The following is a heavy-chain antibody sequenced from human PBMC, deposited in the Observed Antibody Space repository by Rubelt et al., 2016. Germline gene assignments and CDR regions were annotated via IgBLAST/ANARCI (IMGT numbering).Heavy chain of an antibody. V-gene: IGHV4-39*02. CDR3: ARVDTNLFSDAFDI. CDR1: GGSITSTRYY. D-gene: IGHD5-18*01. CDR2: IYSSRST. Sequence: QLQLQESGPRLVKPSETLSLTCTVSGGSITSTRYYWGWIRQPPGKGLEWIGSIYSSRSTYYNPSLKSRLALFIDASKNQFSLKLNSVTAAETALYYCARVDTNLFSDAFDIWGLGTMVTVSS. J-gene: IGHJ3*02.